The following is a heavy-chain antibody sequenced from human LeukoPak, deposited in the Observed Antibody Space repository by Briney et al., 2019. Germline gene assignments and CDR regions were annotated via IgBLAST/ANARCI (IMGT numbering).Heavy chain of an antibody. J-gene: IGHJ4*02. CDR2: INHSGST. Sequence: SETLSLTCAVYCGSFSGYYGSWISQPPGKGLEWIGEINHSGSTNYNPSLKSRVTISVDTSKNQFSLKLSSVTAADTAVYYCARAGLDYWGQGSLVTVSS. CDR1: CGSFSGYY. V-gene: IGHV4-34*01. CDR3: ARAGLDY.